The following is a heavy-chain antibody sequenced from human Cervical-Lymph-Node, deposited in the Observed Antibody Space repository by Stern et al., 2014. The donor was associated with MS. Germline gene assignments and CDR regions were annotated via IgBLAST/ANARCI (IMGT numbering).Heavy chain of an antibody. CDR3: ARGEDQQLVSLGNWFDP. V-gene: IGHV1-46*01. Sequence: QVQLVQSGAEVKKPGASVKVSCKASGYTFTSYYMHWVRQAPGQGLEWMGIIKPSGGSTSYAQKFQGRVTMTRDTSTSTVYMELSSLRSEDTAVYYCARGEDQQLVSLGNWFDPWGQGTLVTVSS. D-gene: IGHD6-6*01. CDR1: GYTFTSYY. J-gene: IGHJ5*02. CDR2: IKPSGGST.